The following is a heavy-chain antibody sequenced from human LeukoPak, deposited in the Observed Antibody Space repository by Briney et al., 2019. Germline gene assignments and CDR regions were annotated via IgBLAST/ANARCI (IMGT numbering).Heavy chain of an antibody. CDR2: ITSNGGST. CDR3: VKGRCSGSSCYGGDY. J-gene: IGHJ4*02. D-gene: IGHD2-2*01. V-gene: IGHV3-64D*06. CDR1: GFTFSSDA. Sequence: GGSLRLSCSASGFTFSSDAMNWVRQAPGKGLEYVSAITSNGGSTYYADSVKGRFTIYRDNSKNTLYLQMSSLRAEDTAVYYCVKGRCSGSSCYGGDYWGQGTLVTVSS.